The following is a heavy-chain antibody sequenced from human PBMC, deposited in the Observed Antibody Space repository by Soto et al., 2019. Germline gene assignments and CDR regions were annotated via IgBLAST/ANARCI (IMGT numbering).Heavy chain of an antibody. D-gene: IGHD5-12*01. CDR1: GYTFTSYG. Sequence: ASVKVSCKASGYTFTSYGISWVRQAPGQGLEWMGWISAYNDNTNYAQKLQGRVTMTTDTSTSTAYMELRSLRSDDTAVYYCAREQNSLRVGYYGMDVWGQGTTVTVSS. CDR3: AREQNSLRVGYYGMDV. J-gene: IGHJ6*02. CDR2: ISAYNDNT. V-gene: IGHV1-18*01.